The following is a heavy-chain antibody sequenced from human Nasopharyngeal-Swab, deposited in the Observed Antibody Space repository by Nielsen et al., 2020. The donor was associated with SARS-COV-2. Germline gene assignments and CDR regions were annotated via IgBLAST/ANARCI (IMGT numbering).Heavy chain of an antibody. CDR1: GYTFTSYY. J-gene: IGHJ4*02. D-gene: IGHD3-16*02. CDR2: INPSGGST. CDR3: ARDLRITFGGVIQ. V-gene: IGHV1-46*01. Sequence: ASVKVSCKASGYTFTSYYMHWVRQAPGQGLEWMGIINPSGGSTSYAQKFQGRVTMTRDTSTSTVYMELSRLRSEDTAVYYCARDLRITFGGVIQWGQGTLVTVSS.